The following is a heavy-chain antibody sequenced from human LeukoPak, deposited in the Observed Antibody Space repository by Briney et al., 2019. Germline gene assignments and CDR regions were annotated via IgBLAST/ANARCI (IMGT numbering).Heavy chain of an antibody. CDR3: AKDSSRYYDSSGFSLLIDY. Sequence: PGGSLRLSCAASGFTFSGYGMHWVRQAPGKGLEWVAFIRYDGSNKYYAHSVKGRFTISRDNSKNTLFLQMNSLRAEDTAVYYCAKDSSRYYDSSGFSLLIDYWGQGTLVTVSS. CDR2: IRYDGSNK. CDR1: GFTFSGYG. J-gene: IGHJ4*02. D-gene: IGHD3-22*01. V-gene: IGHV3-30*02.